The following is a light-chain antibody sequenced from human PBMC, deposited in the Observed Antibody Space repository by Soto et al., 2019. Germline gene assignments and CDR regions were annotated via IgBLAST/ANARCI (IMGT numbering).Light chain of an antibody. Sequence: EILLTQSPGTLSLSPGERSTLCCGSSQSVSSSFLAWYQQKPGQAPRLLIYGASSRATGIPDRFSGSGSGTDFTLTISRLEPEDFAVYYCHQYGSSPATFGQGTKVDIK. CDR2: GAS. J-gene: IGKJ1*01. CDR1: QSVSSSF. CDR3: HQYGSSPAT. V-gene: IGKV3-20*01.